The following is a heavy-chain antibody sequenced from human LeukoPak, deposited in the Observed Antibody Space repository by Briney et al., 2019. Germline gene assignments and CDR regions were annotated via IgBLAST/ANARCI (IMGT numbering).Heavy chain of an antibody. CDR3: ARYNWFDP. V-gene: IGHV3-48*03. CDR2: ISSTGSTI. CDR1: GFTFSNFE. J-gene: IGHJ5*02. Sequence: PGGSLRLFCAASGFTFSNFEMNWVRQAPGKGLEWVSYISSTGSTIYYTDSVKGRFTISRDNAKNSLYLQMNSLRAEDTAVYYCARYNWFDPWGQGTLVTVSS.